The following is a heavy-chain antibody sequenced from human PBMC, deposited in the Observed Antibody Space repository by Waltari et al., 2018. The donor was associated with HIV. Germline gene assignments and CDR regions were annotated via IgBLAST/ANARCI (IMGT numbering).Heavy chain of an antibody. V-gene: IGHV3-33*01. Sequence: QVQLVESGGGVVQPGRSLRLPCAAAGFPFSTYRLHWVRQAPGKGLEWVAGIWYDGSNKYYADSVKGRLTISRDNSKNTVYLQINRLRAEDTAVYYCAREGHYYGSGRFGGDYWGQGTLVTVSS. CDR1: GFPFSTYR. J-gene: IGHJ4*02. CDR3: AREGHYYGSGRFGGDY. D-gene: IGHD3-10*01. CDR2: IWYDGSNK.